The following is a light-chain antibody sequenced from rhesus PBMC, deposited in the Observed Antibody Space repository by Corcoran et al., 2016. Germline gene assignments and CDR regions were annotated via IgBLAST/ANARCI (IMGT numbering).Light chain of an antibody. J-gene: IGKJ4*01. CDR2: KAS. CDR1: QGISSW. V-gene: IGKV1-21*01. Sequence: DIQMTQSPSSLSASVGDRVTITCRASQGISSWLAWYQQKPGRAPKLLIYKASNLQSGVPSRFSGSGSGTVFTLTINSLQPEDFATYYCQHYNSAPLTFGGGTKVEI. CDR3: QHYNSAPLT.